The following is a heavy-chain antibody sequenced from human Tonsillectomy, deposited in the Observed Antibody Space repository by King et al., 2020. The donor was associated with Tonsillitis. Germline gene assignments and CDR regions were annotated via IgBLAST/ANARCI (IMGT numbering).Heavy chain of an antibody. CDR1: GFTFSSYD. CDR3: ARDRDGYIFDY. D-gene: IGHD3-22*01. Sequence: VQLVESGGGVVQPGRSLRLSCAASGFTFSSYDMYWVRQAPGKGLEWVAVVSYDGSYKYYVDSVTGRFTISRDNSKNTLYLQMNSLGAEDMALYYCARDRDGYIFDYWGQGTLVTVSS. CDR2: VSYDGSYK. V-gene: IGHV3-33*05. J-gene: IGHJ4*02.